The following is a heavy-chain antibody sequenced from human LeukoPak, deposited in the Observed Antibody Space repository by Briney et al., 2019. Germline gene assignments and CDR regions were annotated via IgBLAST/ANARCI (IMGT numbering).Heavy chain of an antibody. D-gene: IGHD2-21*02. CDR3: ARATTPVYCGGDCYVFDY. V-gene: IGHV3-11*01. Sequence: GGSLRLSCAASGFTFSDYYMSWIRQAPGKGLEWVSYISSSGSTIYYADSVKGRFTISRDNPKNSLYLQMNSLRAEDTAVYYCARATTPVYCGGDCYVFDYWGQGTLVTVSS. CDR1: GFTFSDYY. CDR2: ISSSGSTI. J-gene: IGHJ4*02.